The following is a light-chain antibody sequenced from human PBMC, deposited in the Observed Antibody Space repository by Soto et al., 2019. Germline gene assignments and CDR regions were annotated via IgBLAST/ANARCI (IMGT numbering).Light chain of an antibody. CDR3: QQSYNRHPT. Sequence: DIQMSQSPFSRSASVGDRVNITCMVSQSISNYLHWYQQKIGKGPKVLIYSASSIQSGVPSRFNGSGSGTDFTLTISNLQPEDSATYYCQQSYNRHPTLVQGTKVDI. CDR1: QSISNY. V-gene: IGKV1-39*01. CDR2: SAS. J-gene: IGKJ1*01.